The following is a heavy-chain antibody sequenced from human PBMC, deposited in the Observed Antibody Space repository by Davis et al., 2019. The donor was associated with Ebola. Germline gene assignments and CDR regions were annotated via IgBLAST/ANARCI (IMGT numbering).Heavy chain of an antibody. V-gene: IGHV1-3*01. CDR2: INAGNGNT. Sequence: ASVKVSCKASGYTFTSYAMHWVRQAPGQRLEWMGWINAGNGNTKYSQKFQGRVTITRDTSASTAYMELSSLRSEDTAVYYCSTARILTGYYYDYYYGMDVWGQGTTVTVSS. CDR3: STARILTGYYYDYYYGMDV. CDR1: GYTFTSYA. D-gene: IGHD3-9*01. J-gene: IGHJ6*02.